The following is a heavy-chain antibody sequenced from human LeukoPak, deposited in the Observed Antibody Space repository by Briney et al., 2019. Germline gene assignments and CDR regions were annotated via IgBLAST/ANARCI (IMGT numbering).Heavy chain of an antibody. CDR2: IRGNAGTT. CDR3: AKGHGDASGYYYFDS. CDR1: GFTFSNYA. J-gene: IGHJ4*02. V-gene: IGHV3-23*01. Sequence: PGGSLRLSCAASGFTFSNYAISWVRQAPGKGLEWVSAIRGNAGTTYYADSVKGRFTIFRDNFKNMLYLQMNSLRVEDTAVYYCAKGHGDASGYYYFDSWGQGTLVTVSS. D-gene: IGHD3-22*01.